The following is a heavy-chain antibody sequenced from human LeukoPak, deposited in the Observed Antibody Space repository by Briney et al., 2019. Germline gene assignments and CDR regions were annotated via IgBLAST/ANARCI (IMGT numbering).Heavy chain of an antibody. CDR2: IYYSGST. CDR1: GGSLSSSSYY. Sequence: PSETLSLTCTVSGGSLSSSSYYWGWIRQPPGKGLEWIGSIYYSGSTYYNPSLKSRVTISVDTSKNQFSLKLSSVTAADTAVYYCARVIAAANYYDSSGYPDYWAQGTPVTVSS. J-gene: IGHJ4*02. CDR3: ARVIAAANYYDSSGYPDY. D-gene: IGHD3-22*01. V-gene: IGHV4-39*07.